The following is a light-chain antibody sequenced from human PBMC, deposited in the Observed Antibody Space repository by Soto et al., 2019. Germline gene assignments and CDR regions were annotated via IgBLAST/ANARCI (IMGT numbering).Light chain of an antibody. J-gene: IGLJ2*01. V-gene: IGLV2-8*01. CDR2: EDN. CDR1: SSDVGGYHY. Sequence: QSALTQPPSASGSPGQSVTFSCTGSSSDVGGYHYVSWYQQHPGKAPKLIIYEDNKRPSGVPDRFSGSKSGNTASLTVSGLQADDEADYYCASYAGNNILVLGGGTKVTVL. CDR3: ASYAGNNILV.